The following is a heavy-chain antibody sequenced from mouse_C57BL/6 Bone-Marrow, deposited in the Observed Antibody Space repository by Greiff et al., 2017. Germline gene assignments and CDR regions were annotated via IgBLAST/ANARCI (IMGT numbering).Heavy chain of an antibody. Sequence: DVMLVESGGDLVKPGGSLKLSCAASGFTFSSYGMSWVRQTPDKRLEWVATISSGGSYTYYPHSVKGRFTISRDNAKNTLYLQRSSLKSEDTAMYYCARHPYRGDCDYWGQGTTLTVSS. CDR1: GFTFSSYG. D-gene: IGHD2-10*01. V-gene: IGHV5-6*02. J-gene: IGHJ2*01. CDR3: ARHPYRGDCDY. CDR2: ISSGGSYT.